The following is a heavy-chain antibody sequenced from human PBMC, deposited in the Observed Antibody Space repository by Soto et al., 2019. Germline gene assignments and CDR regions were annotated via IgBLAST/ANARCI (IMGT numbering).Heavy chain of an antibody. Sequence: GGSLRLSCAASGFTFSSYGMHWVRQAPGKGLEWVAVIWYDGSNKYYADSVKGRFTISRDNSKNTLYLQMNSLRAEDTAVYYCARDSSSWYGGGYYGMDVWGQGTTVTVSS. CDR2: IWYDGSNK. J-gene: IGHJ6*02. D-gene: IGHD6-13*01. CDR3: ARDSSSWYGGGYYGMDV. V-gene: IGHV3-33*01. CDR1: GFTFSSYG.